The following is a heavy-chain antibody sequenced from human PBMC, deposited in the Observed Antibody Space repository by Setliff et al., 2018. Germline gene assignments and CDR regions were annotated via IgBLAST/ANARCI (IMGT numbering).Heavy chain of an antibody. V-gene: IGHV1-46*01. CDR1: GYTFSRNY. CDR3: ARLEKDYGDHVRKSLDY. Sequence: ASVKVSCKAYGYTFSRNYMHWVRQAPGQGLEWMGRINPTGGRTTYAQKFQGRVTLTRDTSTSTVYMELSSLRSEDTAMYYCARLEKDYGDHVRKSLDYWGQGTLVTVSS. CDR2: INPTGGRT. J-gene: IGHJ4*02. D-gene: IGHD4-17*01.